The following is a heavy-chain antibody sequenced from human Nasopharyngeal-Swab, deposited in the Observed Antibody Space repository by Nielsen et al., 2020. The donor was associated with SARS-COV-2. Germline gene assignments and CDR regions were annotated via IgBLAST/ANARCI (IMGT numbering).Heavy chain of an antibody. CDR2: ISSSGSTI. CDR3: ASRDCSSTSCFVGLVAGYYYGMDV. J-gene: IGHJ6*02. V-gene: IGHV3-48*03. Sequence: GGSLRLSRAASGFTFSSYEMNWVRQAPGKGLEWVSYISSSGSTIYYADSVKGRFTISRDNAKNSLYLQMNSLRAEDTAVYYCASRDCSSTSCFVGLVAGYYYGMDVWGQGTTVTVSS. D-gene: IGHD2-2*01. CDR1: GFTFSSYE.